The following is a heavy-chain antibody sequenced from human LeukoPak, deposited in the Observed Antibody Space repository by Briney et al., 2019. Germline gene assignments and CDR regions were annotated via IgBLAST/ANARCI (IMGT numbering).Heavy chain of an antibody. CDR2: INPNSGGT. CDR1: GYTFTGYY. D-gene: IGHD1-1*01. J-gene: IGHJ4*02. CDR3: ARGIPRNDPLYYFDY. V-gene: IGHV1-2*02. Sequence: GASVKVSCKASGYTFTGYYMHWVRQAPGQGLEWMGWINPNSGGTNYAQKFQGRVTMTRDTSISTAHMELSRLRSDDTAVYYCARGIPRNDPLYYFDYWGQGTLVTVSS.